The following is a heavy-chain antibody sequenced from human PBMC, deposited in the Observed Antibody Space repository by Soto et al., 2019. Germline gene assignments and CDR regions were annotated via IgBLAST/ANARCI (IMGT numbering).Heavy chain of an antibody. CDR2: INHSGST. J-gene: IGHJ6*02. CDR3: ARGRSRVTMVRGVIDNYYYYGMDV. Sequence: SETLSLTCAVYGLSFSGYYWSWIRQPPGKGLEWIGEINHSGSTNYNPSLKSRVTISVDTSKNQFSLKLSSVTAADTAVYYCARGRSRVTMVRGVIDNYYYYGMDVWGQGTTVTVSS. V-gene: IGHV4-34*01. CDR1: GLSFSGYY. D-gene: IGHD3-10*01.